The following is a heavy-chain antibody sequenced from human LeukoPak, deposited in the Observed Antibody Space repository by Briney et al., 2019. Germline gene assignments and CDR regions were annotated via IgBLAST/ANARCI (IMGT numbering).Heavy chain of an antibody. D-gene: IGHD2-15*01. J-gene: IGHJ4*02. CDR1: GASISSGGYY. V-gene: IGHV4-31*03. CDR2: IYYTGST. CDR3: ANHCSGGTCYRYYFDH. Sequence: PSETLSLTCTVSGASISSGGYYWSWLRQHPAKGLGWIGYIYYTGSTYYNPSLKSRVTMSVDTSKNQFSLTLSSVTAADTGVYYCANHCSGGTCYRYYFDHWGQGTLVTVSA.